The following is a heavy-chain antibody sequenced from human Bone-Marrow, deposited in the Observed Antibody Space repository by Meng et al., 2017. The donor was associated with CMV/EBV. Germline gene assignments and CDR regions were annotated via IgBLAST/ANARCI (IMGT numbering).Heavy chain of an antibody. D-gene: IGHD2-2*01. V-gene: IGHV4-30-4*08. CDR1: GDSISSGDYY. CDR3: ARDSGYCSSRSYCYRDYGMDV. Sequence: SETLSLTCTVPGDSISSGDYYWAWVRQSPGKGLEWMGYIFHSGNTYYNPSLKSRVTISLDTSKNHFSLKLSSATAADTAVYYCARDSGYCSSRSYCYRDYGMDVWGQGTTVTVSS. J-gene: IGHJ6*02. CDR2: IFHSGNT.